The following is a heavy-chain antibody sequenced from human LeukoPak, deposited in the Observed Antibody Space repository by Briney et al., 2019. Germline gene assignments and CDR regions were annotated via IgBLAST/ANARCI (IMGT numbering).Heavy chain of an antibody. CDR3: ARATAGTGYYFDY. D-gene: IGHD6-13*01. Sequence: SETPSLTCTVSGGSSSSYVWTWIRQPPGKGLEWIGYMYDSGSTYYNPSLKSRVTISVDTSKNQFSLNLSSVTPAATAVYYCARATAGTGYYFDYWGQGTLVTVSS. V-gene: IGHV4-59*01. CDR1: GGSSSSYV. CDR2: MYDSGST. J-gene: IGHJ4*02.